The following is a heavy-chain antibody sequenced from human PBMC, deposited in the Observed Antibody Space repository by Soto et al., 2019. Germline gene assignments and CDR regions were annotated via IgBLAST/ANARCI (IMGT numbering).Heavy chain of an antibody. CDR1: GFTFTSYS. J-gene: IGHJ4*02. Sequence: PGGSLRLSCAASGFTFTSYSMNWVRQAPGKGLEWVSSISSTTNYIYYGDSMKGRFTISRDNAKNSLYLQMNSLRAEDTAVYYCAKDLPGGYCYLFPFDYRGPGTPGTVPS. CDR3: AKDLPGGYCYLFPFDY. CDR2: ISSTTNYI. D-gene: IGHD3-16*02. V-gene: IGHV3-21*04.